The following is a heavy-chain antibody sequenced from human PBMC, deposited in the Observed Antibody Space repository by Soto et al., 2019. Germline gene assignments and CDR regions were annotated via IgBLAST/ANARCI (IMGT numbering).Heavy chain of an antibody. CDR1: GFTFSSYA. D-gene: IGHD7-27*01. CDR3: ARDWKISLNWGMEGLWFDP. CDR2: ISYDGSNK. Sequence: GGSLRLSCAASGFTFSSYAMHWVRQAPGKGLEWVAVISYDGSNKYYADSVKGRFTISRDNSKNTLYLQMNSLRAEDTAVYYCARDWKISLNWGMEGLWFDPWGQGTLVTVSS. V-gene: IGHV3-30-3*01. J-gene: IGHJ5*02.